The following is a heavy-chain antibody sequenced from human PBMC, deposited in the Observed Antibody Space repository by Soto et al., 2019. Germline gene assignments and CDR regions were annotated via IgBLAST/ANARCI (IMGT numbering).Heavy chain of an antibody. CDR1: GYTFTGYY. CDR3: ARDGPLCSGGSCYSGGMYV. Sequence: QVQLVQSGAEVKKPGASVKVSCKASGYTFTGYYMHWVRQAPGQGLEWMGWINPNSGGTNYAQKFQGWVTMTRDTSISPAEMELSRLRSDDTAVYYCARDGPLCSGGSCYSGGMYVWGQGTTVTVSS. V-gene: IGHV1-2*04. D-gene: IGHD2-15*01. J-gene: IGHJ6*02. CDR2: INPNSGGT.